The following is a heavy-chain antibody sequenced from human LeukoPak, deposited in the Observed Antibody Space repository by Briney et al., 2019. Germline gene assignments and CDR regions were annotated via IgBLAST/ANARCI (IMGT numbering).Heavy chain of an antibody. CDR1: GGSISSGGNF. CDR3: ARDHSYYFGSQTSTLDV. D-gene: IGHD3-10*01. CDR2: IYYSGTT. V-gene: IGHV4-31*03. Sequence: SETLSLTCTVSGGSISSGGNFWSWIRQRPGKGLEWIGFIYYSGTTYSNPSLKSRLTMSLDTSKNQFSLKLRSVTAADTAIYYCARDHSYYFGSQTSTLDVWGQGTAVTVSS. J-gene: IGHJ6*02.